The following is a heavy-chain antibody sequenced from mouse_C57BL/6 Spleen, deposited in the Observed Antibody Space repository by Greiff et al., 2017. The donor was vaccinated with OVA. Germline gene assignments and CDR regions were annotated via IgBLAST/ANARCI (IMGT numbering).Heavy chain of an antibody. CDR2: INPNYGTT. Sequence: EVQLQQSGPELVKPGASVKISCKASGYSFTDYNMNWVKQSNGKSLEWIGVINPNYGTTSYTQKFKGKATLTVDQSSSTDYMQLNSLTSEDSAVYYCASEDYYGSDWYFDVWGTGTTVTVSS. J-gene: IGHJ1*03. V-gene: IGHV1-39*01. CDR3: ASEDYYGSDWYFDV. D-gene: IGHD1-1*01. CDR1: GYSFTDYN.